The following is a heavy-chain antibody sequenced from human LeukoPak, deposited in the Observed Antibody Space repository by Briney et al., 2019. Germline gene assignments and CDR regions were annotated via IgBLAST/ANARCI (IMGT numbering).Heavy chain of an antibody. Sequence: PGGSLRLSCAASGFAFSDYAMHWVRQAPGKGLEWVAVISYDGGNKYCADSVKGRFTISRENSKNTLYLQMNSLRREDTAVYYCARDENTVATGPDYWGQGTLVTVSS. CDR2: ISYDGGNK. V-gene: IGHV3-30-3*01. D-gene: IGHD5-12*01. CDR3: ARDENTVATGPDY. CDR1: GFAFSDYA. J-gene: IGHJ4*02.